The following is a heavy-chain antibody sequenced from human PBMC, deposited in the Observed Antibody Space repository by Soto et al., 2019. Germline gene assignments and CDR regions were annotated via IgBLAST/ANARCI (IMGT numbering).Heavy chain of an antibody. V-gene: IGHV4-31*03. Sequence: QVQLQESGPGLVKPLQTLSLTCTVSGGSISSGGYYWSWIRQHPGKGLEWIGYIYYSGSTYYNPSLKSRVTISVDTSKNQFSLKLSSVTAADTAVYYCARGRYDSSGYYPEAHWGQGTLVTVSS. J-gene: IGHJ4*02. CDR2: IYYSGST. CDR3: ARGRYDSSGYYPEAH. D-gene: IGHD3-22*01. CDR1: GGSISSGGYY.